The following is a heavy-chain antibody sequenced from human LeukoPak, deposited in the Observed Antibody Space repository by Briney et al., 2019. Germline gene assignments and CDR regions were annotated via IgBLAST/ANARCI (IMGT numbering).Heavy chain of an antibody. J-gene: IGHJ6*03. D-gene: IGHD3-10*01. Sequence: SETLSLTCTVSGGSISSSSYYWSWIRQPAGKGLEWIGRIYTSGSTNYNPSLKSRVTISVDTSRNQFSLKLSSVTAADTAVYYCARDGYYGSGRALYYMDVWGKGTTVTISS. V-gene: IGHV4-61*02. CDR2: IYTSGST. CDR3: ARDGYYGSGRALYYMDV. CDR1: GGSISSSSYY.